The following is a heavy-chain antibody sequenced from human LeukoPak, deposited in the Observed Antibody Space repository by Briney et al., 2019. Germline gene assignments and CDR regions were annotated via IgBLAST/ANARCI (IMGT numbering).Heavy chain of an antibody. D-gene: IGHD3-9*01. CDR1: GFTFRSFG. CDR3: ARGGDILTGYLFDY. Sequence: PGRSLRLSCAASGFTFRSFGMHWVRQAPGKGLEWMAVISYDGSNKYYADSVKGRFTISRDNSKNTLYLQMNSLRAEDTAVYYCARGGDILTGYLFDYWGQGTLVTVSS. V-gene: IGHV3-30*03. J-gene: IGHJ4*02. CDR2: ISYDGSNK.